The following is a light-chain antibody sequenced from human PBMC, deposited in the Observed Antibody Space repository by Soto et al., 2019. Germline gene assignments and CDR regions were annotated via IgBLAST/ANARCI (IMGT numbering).Light chain of an antibody. J-gene: IGKJ3*01. CDR2: DAS. Sequence: EIVLTQSPAPLSLSPGERATLSCRASQSISSYLAWYQQKPDQAPRLLIYDASNRATGIPARFSGSGSGTDFTLTISSREPEDFAVYYCHQRSTWPFTFGPGTKVDIK. CDR1: QSISSY. V-gene: IGKV3-11*01. CDR3: HQRSTWPFT.